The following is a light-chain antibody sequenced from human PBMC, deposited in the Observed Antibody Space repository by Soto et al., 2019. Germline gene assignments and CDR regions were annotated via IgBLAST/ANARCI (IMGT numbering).Light chain of an antibody. V-gene: IGLV2-14*01. CDR1: SSDVGGYNY. CDR2: EVS. J-gene: IGLJ2*01. CDR3: TSYTSSSSYVV. Sequence: QSALTQPASVSGSPGQSITISCTGTSSDVGGYNYVSWYQQHPGKAPKLMIYEVSNRPSGVSNRFSAPKSGNTASLTISGLQAEDEADYYCTSYTSSSSYVVFGGGTKLTVL.